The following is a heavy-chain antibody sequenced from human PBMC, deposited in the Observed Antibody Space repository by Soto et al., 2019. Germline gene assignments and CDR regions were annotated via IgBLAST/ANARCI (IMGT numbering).Heavy chain of an antibody. Sequence: ASVKVSCKAPRDTFTSYYINWVLQAPGQGLEWMGVINPHGGSTAYAQKFKGRVTLTRDTSASTVYMEVSSLTSEDTAMYYCARSSGGNFGIIIEGTNWFAPWGQGTLVTVSS. J-gene: IGHJ5*02. CDR1: RDTFTSYY. CDR3: ARSSGGNFGIIIEGTNWFAP. D-gene: IGHD1-26*01. V-gene: IGHV1-46*01. CDR2: INPHGGST.